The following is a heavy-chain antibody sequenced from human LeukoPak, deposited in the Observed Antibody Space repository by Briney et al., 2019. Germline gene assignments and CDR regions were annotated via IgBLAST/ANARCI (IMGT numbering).Heavy chain of an antibody. CDR3: AKDPINWGSIYFDC. Sequence: PGGSLRLSCAASGFTFSSYAMSWVRQAPGKGLEWVSAISGSSDNTNYADSVKGRFTISRDNSKNILYLQMNSLTAEDTAVYWCAKDPINWGSIYFDCWGQGTLVTASS. CDR1: GFTFSSYA. V-gene: IGHV3-23*01. D-gene: IGHD7-27*01. CDR2: ISGSSDNT. J-gene: IGHJ4*02.